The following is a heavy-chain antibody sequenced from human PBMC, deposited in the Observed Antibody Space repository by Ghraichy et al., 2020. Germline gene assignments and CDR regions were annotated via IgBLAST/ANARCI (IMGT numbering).Heavy chain of an antibody. D-gene: IGHD6-13*01. J-gene: IGHJ4*02. CDR3: AADVRSNWYRFAFDS. V-gene: IGHV1-24*01. CDR1: GYSLTELS. Sequence: ASVKVSCKVSGYSLTELSMQWVRQAPGKGLEWMGGFDPEDGERIYAQKFQGRVTMTEDTSTGTLDMDLSSLRSEDTAVYYCAADVRSNWYRFAFDSWGQGTLVTVSS. CDR2: FDPEDGER.